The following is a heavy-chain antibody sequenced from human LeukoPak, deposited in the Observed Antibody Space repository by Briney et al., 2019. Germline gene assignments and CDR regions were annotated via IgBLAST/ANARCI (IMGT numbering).Heavy chain of an antibody. CDR3: ARNFPGVGCSGGSCYDY. V-gene: IGHV4-59*12. CDR1: GDSIGSYY. CDR2: IYYSGYT. D-gene: IGHD2-15*01. Sequence: SETLSLTCTVSGDSIGSYYWSWIRQPPGKGLEWIGYIYYSGYTLYNPSLESRVTILVDTSKNQFSLKLTSVTAADTAVYFCARNFPGVGCSGGSCYDYWGQGTLVTVSS. J-gene: IGHJ4*02.